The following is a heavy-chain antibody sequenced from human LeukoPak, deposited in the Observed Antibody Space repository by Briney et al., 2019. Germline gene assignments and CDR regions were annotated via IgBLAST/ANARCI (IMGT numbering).Heavy chain of an antibody. D-gene: IGHD2-2*01. Sequence: PGGSLRLSCAASGFPFSSYSMNWVRQAPGKGLEWVSYISSGSSTIYYADSVKGRFTISRDNAKNSLYLQMNSLRAEDTAVYYCARDCSSTSCYGIDYWGQGTLVTVSS. CDR2: ISSGSSTI. V-gene: IGHV3-48*04. J-gene: IGHJ4*02. CDR3: ARDCSSTSCYGIDY. CDR1: GFPFSSYS.